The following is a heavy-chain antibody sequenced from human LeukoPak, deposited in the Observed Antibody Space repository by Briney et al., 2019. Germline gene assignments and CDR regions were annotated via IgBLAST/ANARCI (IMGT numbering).Heavy chain of an antibody. CDR1: GYTFTSYD. J-gene: IGHJ4*02. V-gene: IGHV1-8*01. CDR3: ARDPGDILTGYLDY. Sequence: ASVKVSCKASGYTFTSYDINWVRQATGQGLEWMGWMNPNSGNTGYAQKLQGRVTMTTDTSTSTAYMELRSLRSDDTAVYYCARDPGDILTGYLDYWGQGTLVTVSS. D-gene: IGHD3-9*01. CDR2: MNPNSGNT.